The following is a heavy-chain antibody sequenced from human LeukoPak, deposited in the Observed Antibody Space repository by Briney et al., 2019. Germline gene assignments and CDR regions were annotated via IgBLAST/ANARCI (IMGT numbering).Heavy chain of an antibody. CDR1: GFTFSNAW. D-gene: IGHD3-22*01. CDR3: TTDKYDSSGYYPFDY. V-gene: IGHV3-15*01. Sequence: GGSLRLSCAASGFTFSNAWMSWVRQAPGKGLEWVGRIKSKTDGGTTDYAAPVKGRFTISRDDSKNTLYLQMNSLKTEDTAVYYCTTDKYDSSGYYPFDYWGQGTLVTVSS. CDR2: IKSKTDGGTT. J-gene: IGHJ4*02.